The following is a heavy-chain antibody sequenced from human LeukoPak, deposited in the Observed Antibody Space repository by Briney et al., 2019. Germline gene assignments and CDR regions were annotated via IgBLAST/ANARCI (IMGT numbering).Heavy chain of an antibody. Sequence: GASVKVSCKASGYTFTTYAMNWVRQAPGQGLEYMGWINTNTGDPTYAQGFTGRFVFSLDTSVTTAYLQITSLKAEDTAVYYCAREDGFYFDSWGQGTLVTVSS. V-gene: IGHV7-4-1*02. J-gene: IGHJ4*02. D-gene: IGHD3-10*01. CDR1: GYTFTTYA. CDR2: INTNTGDP. CDR3: AREDGFYFDS.